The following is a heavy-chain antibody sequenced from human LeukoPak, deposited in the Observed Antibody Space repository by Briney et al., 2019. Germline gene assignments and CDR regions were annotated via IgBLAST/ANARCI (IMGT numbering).Heavy chain of an antibody. J-gene: IGHJ4*02. D-gene: IGHD2-21*02. CDR3: ARGGVVVTAKIIDY. CDR2: INHSGST. V-gene: IGHV4-34*01. CDR1: GGSFSGYY. Sequence: SETLSLTCAVYGGSFSGYYRSWIRQPPGKGLEWIGEINHSGSTNYNPSLKSRVTISVDTSKNQFSLKLSSVTAADTAVYYCARGGVVVTAKIIDYWGQGTLVTVSS.